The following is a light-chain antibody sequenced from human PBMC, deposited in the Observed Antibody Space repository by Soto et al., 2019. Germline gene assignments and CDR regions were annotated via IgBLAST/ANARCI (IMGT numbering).Light chain of an antibody. J-gene: IGKJ3*01. CDR1: QSITSSY. V-gene: IGKV3-20*01. CDR2: GAS. Sequence: EIVLTQSPGTLSLSPGERATLSCRASQSITSSYLAWYQQKPGQAPRLLIHGASNRATGIPDRFSGSGSGTEFTLTISRLEPEDSAVFYCQQYGRSPCTFGPGTKVDLK. CDR3: QQYGRSPCT.